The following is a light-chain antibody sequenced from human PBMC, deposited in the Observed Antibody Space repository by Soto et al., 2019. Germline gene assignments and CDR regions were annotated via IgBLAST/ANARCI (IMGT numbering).Light chain of an antibody. J-gene: IGLJ3*02. CDR2: EVT. V-gene: IGLV2-8*01. Sequence: QSALTQPPSASGSPGQSVAISCTGTSSDVGGDNYVCWYQRHPDKAPKLIIHEVTKRPSGVPDRFSGSKSGNTASLTVSGLQADDEADYYCSSTRMFGGGTKLTVL. CDR1: SSDVGGDNY. CDR3: SSTRM.